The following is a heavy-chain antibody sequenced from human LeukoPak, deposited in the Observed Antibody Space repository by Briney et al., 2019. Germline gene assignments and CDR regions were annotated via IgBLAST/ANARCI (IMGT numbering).Heavy chain of an antibody. CDR2: ISSNGDIT. CDR1: GFTFSTYV. Sequence: GGSLRLSCSVSGFTFSTYVMHWVRQAPGKGLEYVSAISSNGDITYYADSVKGSFTISRDNSKNTLYLQMSSLRADDTAVYYCVRGTGYWGQGTLVTVSS. V-gene: IGHV3-64D*06. CDR3: VRGTGY. J-gene: IGHJ4*02.